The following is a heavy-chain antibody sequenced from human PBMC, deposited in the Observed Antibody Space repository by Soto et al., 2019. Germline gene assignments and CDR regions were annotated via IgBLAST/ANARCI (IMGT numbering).Heavy chain of an antibody. CDR2: SFHSGST. CDR1: SGSISTANW. D-gene: IGHD2-15*01. Sequence: QVPLQESGPRLVRPSGTLSLTCTVSSGSISTANWWSWVRQPPGGGLEWIGGSFHSGSTNYKLSPQGRVTPSGDTAQNQFSPNLMSVTAPDSAIFYLARKGGGGVVAATTPFDYWGQGAVVTVSS. CDR3: ARKGGGGVVAATTPFDY. V-gene: IGHV4-4*02. J-gene: IGHJ4*02.